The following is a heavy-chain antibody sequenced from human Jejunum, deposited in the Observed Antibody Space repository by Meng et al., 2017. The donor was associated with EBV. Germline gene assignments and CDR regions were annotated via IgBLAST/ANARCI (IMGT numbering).Heavy chain of an antibody. CDR3: VSAWVDP. CDR2: IKSKTQGGTT. V-gene: IGHV3-15*01. CDR1: GFTFSNAW. J-gene: IGHJ5*02. Sequence: EVERVGGGGGLVKAGASPRLSCAGSGFTFSNAWMSWVRQRPGKGLEWIARIKSKTQGGTTDYAASVKGRFTVSRDDSENTVYLQMNSLTTEDTAMYYCVSAWVDPWGQGTLVTVSS.